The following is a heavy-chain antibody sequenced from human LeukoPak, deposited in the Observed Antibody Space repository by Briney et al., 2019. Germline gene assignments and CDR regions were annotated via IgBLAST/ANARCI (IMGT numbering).Heavy chain of an antibody. V-gene: IGHV3-30*18. CDR1: GFTFSSYS. CDR3: AKAYYYSSSRDAFDI. CDR2: ISYDGSNI. Sequence: PGRSLRLSCAASGFTFSSYSMHWVSQAPGKRLKSVAVISYDGSNIYYADSVKGRFTISRDNSKNTLYLQMNSLRAEDTAVYYCAKAYYYSSSRDAFDIWGQGTMVTVSS. J-gene: IGHJ3*02. D-gene: IGHD3-10*01.